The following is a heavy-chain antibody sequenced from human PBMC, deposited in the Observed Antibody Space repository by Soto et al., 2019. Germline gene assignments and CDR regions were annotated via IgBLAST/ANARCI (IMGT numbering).Heavy chain of an antibody. V-gene: IGHV4-31*03. CDR3: ARDLGWRNCSSTSCKTGYYYMDV. CDR1: GGTLSSGGCY. CDR2: IYYSGST. D-gene: IGHD2-2*01. Sequence: TSVTLSVTCTVAGGTLSSGGCYWSWISQRPGKGLEWIGYIYYSGSTYYNPSLKSRVTISVDTSKNQFSLKLSSVTAADTAVYYCARDLGWRNCSSTSCKTGYYYMDVWGKGTTVTVSS. J-gene: IGHJ6*03.